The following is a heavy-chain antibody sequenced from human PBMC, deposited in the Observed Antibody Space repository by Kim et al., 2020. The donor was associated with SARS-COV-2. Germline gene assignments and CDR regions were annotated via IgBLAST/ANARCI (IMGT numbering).Heavy chain of an antibody. V-gene: IGHV4-31*03. D-gene: IGHD6-19*01. Sequence: SETLSLTCTVSGGSISSGGYYWSWIRQHPGKGLEWIGYIYYSGSTYYNPSLKSRVTISVDTSKNQFSLKLSSVTAADTAVYYCARGGRPFSSGWTRPFDYWGQGTLVTVSS. CDR1: GGSISSGGYY. CDR2: IYYSGST. J-gene: IGHJ4*02. CDR3: ARGGRPFSSGWTRPFDY.